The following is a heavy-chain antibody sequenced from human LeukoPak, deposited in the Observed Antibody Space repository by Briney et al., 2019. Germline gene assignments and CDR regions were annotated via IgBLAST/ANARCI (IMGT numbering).Heavy chain of an antibody. CDR2: INHSGST. CDR3: ARNIPAGGLDY. CDR1: GFTFSSYA. Sequence: GSLRLSCAASGFTFSSYAMHWVRQPPGKGLEWIGEINHSGSTNYNPSLKSRVTISVDTSKNQFSLKLSSVTAADTAVYYCARNIPAGGLDYWGQGTLVTVSS. D-gene: IGHD6-25*01. V-gene: IGHV4-34*01. J-gene: IGHJ4*02.